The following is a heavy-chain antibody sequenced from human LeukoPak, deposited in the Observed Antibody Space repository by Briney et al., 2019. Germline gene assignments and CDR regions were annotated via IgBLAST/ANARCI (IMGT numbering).Heavy chain of an antibody. J-gene: IGHJ4*02. Sequence: GASVTVSCKASGYTFTSYYMHWVRQAPGQGLEWMGIINPSGGSTSYAQKFQGRVTMTRDTSTSTVYMELSSLRSEDTAVYYCARVLGYDILTGPMDYWGQGTLVTVSS. CDR2: INPSGGST. CDR1: GYTFTSYY. V-gene: IGHV1-46*01. D-gene: IGHD3-9*01. CDR3: ARVLGYDILTGPMDY.